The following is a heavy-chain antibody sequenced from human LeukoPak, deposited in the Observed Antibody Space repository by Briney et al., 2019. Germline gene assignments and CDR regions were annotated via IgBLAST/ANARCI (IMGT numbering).Heavy chain of an antibody. J-gene: IGHJ3*02. CDR3: TKSDGSGLIRI. V-gene: IGHV4-34*01. Sequence: SETLSLTCAVYGGSFSGYYWSWIRQPPGKGLEWIGEINHSGSTNYNPSLKSRVTISLDTSKNQFSLKVISMTAADTAVYYCTKSDGSGLIRICGRGTMVTVSS. CDR2: INHSGST. D-gene: IGHD3-22*01. CDR1: GGSFSGYY.